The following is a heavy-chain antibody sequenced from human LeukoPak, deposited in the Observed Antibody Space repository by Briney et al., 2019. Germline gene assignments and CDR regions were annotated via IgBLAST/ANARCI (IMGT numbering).Heavy chain of an antibody. CDR3: ARDGGLRYFDWLSPYYFDY. J-gene: IGHJ4*02. Sequence: GGALRLSCAASGFTFSDYYMSWIRQAPGKGLEWVSYISSSGSTIYYADSVKGRFTISRDNAKNSLYLQMNSLRAEDTAVYYCARDGGLRYFDWLSPYYFDYWGQGTLVTVSS. CDR2: ISSSGSTI. D-gene: IGHD3-9*01. CDR1: GFTFSDYY. V-gene: IGHV3-11*01.